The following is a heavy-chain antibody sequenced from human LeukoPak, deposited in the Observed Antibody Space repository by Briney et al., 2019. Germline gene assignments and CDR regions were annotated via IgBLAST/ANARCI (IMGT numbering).Heavy chain of an antibody. CDR2: ISYDGSNK. V-gene: IGHV3-30*04. D-gene: IGHD2-21*01. CDR3: AKDHGGDPYYYYGMDV. CDR1: GFTFSSYA. Sequence: GGSLRLSCAASGFTFSSYAVHWVRQAPGKGLEWVAVISYDGSNKYYADSVKGRFTISRDNSKNTLYLQMNSLRAEDTAVYYCAKDHGGDPYYYYGMDVWGQGTTVTVSS. J-gene: IGHJ6*02.